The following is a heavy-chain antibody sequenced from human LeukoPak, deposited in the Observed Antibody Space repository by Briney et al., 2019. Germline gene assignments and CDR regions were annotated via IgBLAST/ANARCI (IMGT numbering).Heavy chain of an antibody. CDR1: GGTFSSYA. Sequence: GASVKVSCKASGGTFSSYAISWVRQAPGQGLEWMGRIIPIFGIANYAQKFQGRVTITADKSTSTAYMELSSLRSEDTAVYYCARGGNCSSTSCQTYYYYGMDVWGQGTPVTVSS. CDR3: ARGGNCSSTSCQTYYYYGMDV. D-gene: IGHD2-2*01. V-gene: IGHV1-69*04. CDR2: IIPIFGIA. J-gene: IGHJ6*02.